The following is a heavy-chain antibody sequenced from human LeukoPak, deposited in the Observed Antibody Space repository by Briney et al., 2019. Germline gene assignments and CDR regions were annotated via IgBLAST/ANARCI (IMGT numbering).Heavy chain of an antibody. CDR3: ARDVGDEGNY. CDR1: GFTLSSHA. V-gene: IGHV3/OR16-10*03. Sequence: PGGSLRLSCAGSGFTLSSHAMHWVRQAPGKGLEWVSGIGTGGGTYYADSVKGRFTISRDNAKNSLYLQMSSLRTADTAVYYCARDVGDEGNYWGQGTLVTVSS. D-gene: IGHD3-16*01. J-gene: IGHJ4*02. CDR2: IGTGGGT.